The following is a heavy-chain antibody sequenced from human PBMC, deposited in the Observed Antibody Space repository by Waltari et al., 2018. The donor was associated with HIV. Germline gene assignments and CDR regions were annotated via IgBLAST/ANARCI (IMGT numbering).Heavy chain of an antibody. V-gene: IGHV4-34*01. Sequence: QVQLQQWGAGLLKPSETLSLTCAVYGGSFSGYYWSWIRQPPGKGLEWIGEINHSGSTHYNPSLKSRVTISVDTSKNQFSLKLSSVTAADTAVYYCARGSSGGDCPNYWGQGTLVTVSS. D-gene: IGHD2-21*02. J-gene: IGHJ4*02. CDR1: GGSFSGYY. CDR2: INHSGST. CDR3: ARGSSGGDCPNY.